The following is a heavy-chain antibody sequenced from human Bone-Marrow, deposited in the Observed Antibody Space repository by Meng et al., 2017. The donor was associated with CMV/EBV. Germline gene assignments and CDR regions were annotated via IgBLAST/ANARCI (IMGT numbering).Heavy chain of an antibody. V-gene: IGHV5-51*01. J-gene: IGHJ3*02. CDR1: GYSVTSYW. CDR3: ARHRDAYCGGDCYSGAFDI. D-gene: IGHD2-21*01. Sequence: GESLKISCKGSGYSVTSYWIGWVRQMPGKGLEWMGIIYPGDSDTRYSPSFQGQVTISADKSISTAYLQWSSLKASDTAMYYCARHRDAYCGGDCYSGAFDIWGQGTTVTGSS. CDR2: IYPGDSDT.